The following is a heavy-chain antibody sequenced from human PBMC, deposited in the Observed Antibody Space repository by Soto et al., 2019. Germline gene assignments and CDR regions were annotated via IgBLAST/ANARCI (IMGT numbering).Heavy chain of an antibody. CDR3: ARGGALRPKGHAPLAL. CDR1: GDSITSGMYS. Sequence: QLQLQESGSGLVKPSQTLSLTCTISGDSITSGMYSWSCLRQAPGKGLEWIGNIHVTGSTSFNPSLNQRVSMSLATSRNQYSLNPTPAPVADTAVYCCARGGALRPKGHAPLALWRQGTLVTVSS. J-gene: IGHJ4*02. CDR2: IHVTGST. D-gene: IGHD2-2*01. V-gene: IGHV4-30-2*01.